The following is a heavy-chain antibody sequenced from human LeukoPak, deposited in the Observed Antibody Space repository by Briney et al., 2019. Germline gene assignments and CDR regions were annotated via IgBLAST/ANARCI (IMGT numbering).Heavy chain of an antibody. V-gene: IGHV4-31*03. J-gene: IGHJ4*02. D-gene: IGHD2-8*01. CDR1: GGSISSGGYY. Sequence: SETLSLTCTVSGGSISSGGYYWSWIRQHPGQGLEWIGEISLTGLTHYNPSLESRVTVSLDKSKNQLSLNLTFVTAADTAVYYCSRENGAFSPFGYWGQGTLVTVLS. CDR3: SRENGAFSPFGY. CDR2: ISLTGLT.